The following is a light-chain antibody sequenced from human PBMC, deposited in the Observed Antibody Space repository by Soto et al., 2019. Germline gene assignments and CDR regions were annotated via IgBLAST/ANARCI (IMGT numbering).Light chain of an antibody. CDR3: SSYTSSSTLV. CDR1: ISDVCGYNY. V-gene: IGLV2-14*01. J-gene: IGLJ1*01. Sequence: SVLTRHSSVCGSPGQSVTISCAGTISDVCGYNYVSWYQQHPGKAPKLIIYEVINRPSGVSNRFSGSKSGNTASLTISGLQAEDEADYYCSSYTSSSTLVFGTGTKVTV. CDR2: EVI.